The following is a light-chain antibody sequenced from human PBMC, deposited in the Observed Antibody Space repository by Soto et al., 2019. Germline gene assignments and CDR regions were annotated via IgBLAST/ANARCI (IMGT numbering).Light chain of an antibody. J-gene: IGKJ1*01. CDR1: QSISTW. CDR3: QQYLNRWT. Sequence: DIQMTQSPSTLSASVGDRVTITCRASQSISTWLAWYQQKPGKAPKLLIYKASSLEGGVPSRFSGSGSGTEFTLTISSLQPDDFATYYCQQYLNRWTFGQGTNVDIK. V-gene: IGKV1-5*03. CDR2: KAS.